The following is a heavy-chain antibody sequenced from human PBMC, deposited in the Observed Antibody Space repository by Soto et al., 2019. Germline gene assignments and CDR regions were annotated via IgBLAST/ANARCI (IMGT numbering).Heavy chain of an antibody. J-gene: IGHJ6*03. CDR1: GFTFSSYS. Sequence: VQLVESGGGLVKPGGSLRLSCAASGFTFSSYSMNWVRQAPGKGLEWVSSISSSSSYIYYADSVKGRFTISRDNAKNSLYLQMNSLRAEDTAVYYCASRYSAHYYYYYYMDVWGKGTTVTVSS. V-gene: IGHV3-21*01. D-gene: IGHD6-13*01. CDR2: ISSSSSYI. CDR3: ASRYSAHYYYYYYMDV.